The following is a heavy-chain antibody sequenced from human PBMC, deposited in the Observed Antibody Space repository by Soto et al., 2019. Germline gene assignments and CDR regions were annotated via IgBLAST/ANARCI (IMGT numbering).Heavy chain of an antibody. CDR2: FDPEDGET. D-gene: IGHD3-9*01. CDR1: GYTLTELS. V-gene: IGHV1-24*01. CDR3: ATALRYFDWLSVGGDY. Sequence: ASVKVSCKVSGYTLTELSMHWVRQAPGKGLEWMGGFDPEDGETIYAQKFQGGVTMTEDTSTDTAYMELSSLRSEDTAVYYCATALRYFDWLSVGGDYWGQGTLVTVSS. J-gene: IGHJ4*02.